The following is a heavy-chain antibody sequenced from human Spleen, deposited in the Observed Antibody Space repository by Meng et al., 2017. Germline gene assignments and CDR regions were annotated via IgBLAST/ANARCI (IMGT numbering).Heavy chain of an antibody. D-gene: IGHD4-23*01. CDR2: ISSTGTYI. CDR3: ARVNNGGNAVIDY. V-gene: IGHV3-21*01. CDR1: GFTFRSYT. Sequence: GESLKISCVASGFTFRSYTMNWVRQPPGKGLEWVSSISSTGTYIYYADSVKARFTISRDNAKNSLYLQINSLRAEDTALYYCARVNNGGNAVIDYWGQGTLVTVSS. J-gene: IGHJ4*02.